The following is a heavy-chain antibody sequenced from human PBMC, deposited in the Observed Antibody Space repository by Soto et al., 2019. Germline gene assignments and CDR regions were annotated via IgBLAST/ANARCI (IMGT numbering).Heavy chain of an antibody. J-gene: IGHJ5*02. CDR3: ASARHIGP. CDR1: GFTFGNYW. D-gene: IGHD2-21*01. Sequence: EVQLVESGGDLAQPGGSLRLSCAASGFTFGNYWMSWVRQAPGKGPEWVANIKQDGSERNYVDSVKGRFTISRDNAENSLYLQMNSLRVEDTGVYYCASARHIGPWGQGTLVTVSS. CDR2: IKQDGSER. V-gene: IGHV3-7*01.